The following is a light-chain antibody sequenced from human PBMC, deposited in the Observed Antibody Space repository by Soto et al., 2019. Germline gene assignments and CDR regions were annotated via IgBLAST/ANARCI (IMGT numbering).Light chain of an antibody. Sequence: VWAQSPCALSLSTGERATLSCRASQSVSSNLAWYQQKPGQAPRLLIYGASTRATGIPARFSASGSGTDFTLTISSLQSEDFAVYHCQQYNNWPRTFGQGTKV. V-gene: IGKV3-15*01. CDR2: GAS. J-gene: IGKJ1*01. CDR1: QSVSSN. CDR3: QQYNNWPRT.